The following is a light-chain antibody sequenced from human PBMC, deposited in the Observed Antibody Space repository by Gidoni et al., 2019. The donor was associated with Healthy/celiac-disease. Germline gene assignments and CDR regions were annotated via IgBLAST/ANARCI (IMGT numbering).Light chain of an antibody. J-gene: IGLJ1*01. CDR1: SSNIGAGYD. Sequence: QSVLTQPPSVSGAPGQRVTISCTGSSSNIGAGYDVHWYQQLPGTAAKILIYGNSNRPSGVPDRFSGSKSGTSASLAITGLQAEDEADYCCQSYDSSLSGYVFGTGTKVTVL. CDR3: QSYDSSLSGYV. CDR2: GNS. V-gene: IGLV1-40*01.